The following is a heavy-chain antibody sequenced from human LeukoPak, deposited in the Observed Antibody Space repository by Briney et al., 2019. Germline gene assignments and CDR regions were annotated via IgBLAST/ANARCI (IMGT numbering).Heavy chain of an antibody. V-gene: IGHV3-30*02. Sequence: AGGSLRLSCAASGFTFSSYGMHWVRQAPGKGLEWVAFIRYDGSNKYYADSVKGRFTISRDNSKNTLYLQMNSLRAEDTAVYYCARGGFDKPTLTLYAFDIWGQGTMVTVSS. CDR3: ARGGFDKPTLTLYAFDI. J-gene: IGHJ3*02. CDR2: IRYDGSNK. CDR1: GFTFSSYG. D-gene: IGHD4-23*01.